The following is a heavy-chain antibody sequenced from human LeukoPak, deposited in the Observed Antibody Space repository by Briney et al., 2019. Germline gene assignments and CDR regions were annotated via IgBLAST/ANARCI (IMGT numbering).Heavy chain of an antibody. J-gene: IGHJ5*02. D-gene: IGHD3-3*01. Sequence: PSETLSLTCTVSGGSISTTNYYWGWIRQPPGRDLEWIGRIYSSGSTYYNPSLESRVTISVDTSNTQLSLNLPSATAADTSVYYCARHSGLRSPFDPWGQGTLVTVSS. CDR1: GGSISTTNYY. V-gene: IGHV4-39*01. CDR2: IYSSGST. CDR3: ARHSGLRSPFDP.